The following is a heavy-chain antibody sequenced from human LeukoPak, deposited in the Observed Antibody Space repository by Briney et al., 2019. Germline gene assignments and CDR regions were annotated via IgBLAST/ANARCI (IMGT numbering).Heavy chain of an antibody. CDR2: IKQDGSEK. CDR1: GFSFNNYW. V-gene: IGHV3-7*01. J-gene: IGHJ3*02. Sequence: PGGSLRLSCAASGFSFNNYWMSWVRQAPGKGLEWVANIKQDGSEKYYVDSVKGRFSISRVNAKNSLYLQMNSLRAEDTAVYYCVRLGPLDAFDIWGQGTMVTVSS. CDR3: VRLGPLDAFDI.